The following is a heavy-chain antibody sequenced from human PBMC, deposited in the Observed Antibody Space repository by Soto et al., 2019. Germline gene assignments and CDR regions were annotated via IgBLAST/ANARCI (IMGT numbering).Heavy chain of an antibody. CDR3: AREGRESGGFVY. CDR1: GFTFGSYW. Sequence: EVQLVESGGGLVQPGGSLRLSCVASGFTFGSYWMTWVRQAPGKGLEWVANIKQGASETHFVDSVKGRFTISRGDAKNSLYLQMYSLRAEDTAVYYCAREGRESGGFVYRGQGTLVTVSS. CDR2: IKQGASET. V-gene: IGHV3-7*01. J-gene: IGHJ4*02. D-gene: IGHD3-3*01.